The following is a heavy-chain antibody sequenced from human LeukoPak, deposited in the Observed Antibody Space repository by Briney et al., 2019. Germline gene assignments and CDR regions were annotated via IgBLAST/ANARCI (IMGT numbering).Heavy chain of an antibody. Sequence: GGSLRLSCAASGFTFSSNAMSWVRQAPGKGLEWVSAISATGGTTYYAASVKGRFTISRDASKNTLYLQMNSLKTEDTAVYYCTTDPAFVRIPTWYWGQGTLVTVSS. V-gene: IGHV3-23*01. J-gene: IGHJ4*02. CDR2: ISATGGTT. CDR1: GFTFSSNA. CDR3: TTDPAFVRIPTWY. D-gene: IGHD2/OR15-2a*01.